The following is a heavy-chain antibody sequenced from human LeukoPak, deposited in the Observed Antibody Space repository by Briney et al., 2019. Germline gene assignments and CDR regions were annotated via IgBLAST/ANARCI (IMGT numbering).Heavy chain of an antibody. Sequence: SETLSLTCAVFGGSFSGYYWSWIRQPPGKGLEWIGEMHYSGATNYDPTLKSRVTISADTSKNQFSLKLTSVSAADAAVYFCARGNLDGFYFDFWGRGTLVTVSS. CDR2: MHYSGAT. CDR3: ARGNLDGFYFDF. J-gene: IGHJ4*02. CDR1: GGSFSGYY. V-gene: IGHV4-34*01. D-gene: IGHD5-24*01.